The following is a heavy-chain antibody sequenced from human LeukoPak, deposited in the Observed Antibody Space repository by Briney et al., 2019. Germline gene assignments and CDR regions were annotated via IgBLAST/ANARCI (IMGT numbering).Heavy chain of an antibody. CDR2: ISAYNGNT. V-gene: IGHV1-18*01. D-gene: IGHD3-3*01. CDR1: GYTFTSYG. Sequence: ALVKVSCKASGYTFTSYGISWVRQAPGQGLEWMGWISAYNGNTNYAQKLQGRVTMTTDTSTSTAYMELRSLRSDDTAVYYCARGSGYYLTYGMDVWGQGTTVTVSS. CDR3: ARGSGYYLTYGMDV. J-gene: IGHJ6*02.